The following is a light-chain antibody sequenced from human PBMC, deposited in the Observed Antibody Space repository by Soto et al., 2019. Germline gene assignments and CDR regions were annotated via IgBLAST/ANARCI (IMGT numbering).Light chain of an antibody. V-gene: IGLV1-47*01. J-gene: IGLJ2*01. CDR1: SSNIGSSF. CDR2: RNN. Sequence: QSVLTQPPSASGTPGQRVTISCSGASSNIGSSFVYWYQQLPGTAPKLLIYRNNQRPAGVPDRFSGSKSGTSASLAISGLRSDDEADYYCAAWDDSLSGQGLFGGGTKLTVL. CDR3: AAWDDSLSGQGL.